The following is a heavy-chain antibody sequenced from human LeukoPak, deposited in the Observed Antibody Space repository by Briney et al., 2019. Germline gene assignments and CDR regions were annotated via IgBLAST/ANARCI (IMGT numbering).Heavy chain of an antibody. J-gene: IGHJ4*02. CDR3: ARDRGYYFDY. V-gene: IGHV3-30-3*01. CDR2: ISYDGSNK. CDR1: GFTFSSYA. Sequence: GRSLRLSCAASGFTFSSYAMHWVRQAPGKGLEWVAVISYDGSNKYYADSVKVRFTISRDNSKNTLYLQMNSLRAEDTAVYYCARDRGYYFDYWGQGTLVTVSS.